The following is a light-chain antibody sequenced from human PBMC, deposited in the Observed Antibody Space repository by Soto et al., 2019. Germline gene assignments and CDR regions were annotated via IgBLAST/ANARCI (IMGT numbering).Light chain of an antibody. Sequence: QPVLTQSPSASASLGASVKLTXXXXXXXSRNAIAWHQQQPEKGPRYLMKLNSDGSHNKGDGIPDRFSGSSSGAERYLTISSLQSEDEADYYCQTWGTGIQVFGGGTKLTVL. CDR3: QTWGTGIQV. V-gene: IGLV4-69*01. CDR1: XXXSRNA. CDR2: LNSDGSH. J-gene: IGLJ2*01.